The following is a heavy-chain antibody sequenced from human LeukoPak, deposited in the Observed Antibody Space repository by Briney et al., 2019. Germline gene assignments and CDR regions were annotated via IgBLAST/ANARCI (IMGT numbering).Heavy chain of an antibody. V-gene: IGHV4-34*01. CDR2: INHSGST. Sequence: SETLSLTCAVYGGSFGGYYWSWIRQPPGKGLEWIGEINHSGSTNYNPSLKSRVTISVDTSKNQFSLKLSSVTAADTAVYYCARGGGQGDAFDIWGQGTMVTVSS. J-gene: IGHJ3*02. D-gene: IGHD1-26*01. CDR1: GGSFGGYY. CDR3: ARGGGQGDAFDI.